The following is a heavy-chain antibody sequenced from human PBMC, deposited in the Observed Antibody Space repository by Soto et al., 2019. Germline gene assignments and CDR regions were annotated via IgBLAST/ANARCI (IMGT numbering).Heavy chain of an antibody. CDR2: MNPNSGNT. J-gene: IGHJ5*02. CDR3: AIRREVIAARPPGFDP. V-gene: IGHV1-8*01. D-gene: IGHD6-6*01. Sequence: GASVKVXCKXSGXTFTSYDINWVRQATGQGLEWMGWMNPNSGNTGYAQKFQGRVTMTRNTSISTAYMELSSLRSEDTAVYYCAIRREVIAARPPGFDPWGQGTLVTVSS. CDR1: GXTFTSYD.